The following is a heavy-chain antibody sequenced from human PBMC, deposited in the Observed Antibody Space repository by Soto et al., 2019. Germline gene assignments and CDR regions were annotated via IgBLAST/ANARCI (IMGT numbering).Heavy chain of an antibody. D-gene: IGHD2-15*01. CDR3: ARHDDLVVVAATAGWFDP. J-gene: IGHJ5*02. CDR2: IYYSGST. Sequence: TLSLTCTVSGGSISSYYWSWIRQPPGKGLEWIGYIYYSGSTNYNPSLKSRVTISVDTSKNQFSLKLSSVTAADMAVYYCARHDDLVVVAATAGWFDPWGQGTLVTVSS. V-gene: IGHV4-59*08. CDR1: GGSISSYY.